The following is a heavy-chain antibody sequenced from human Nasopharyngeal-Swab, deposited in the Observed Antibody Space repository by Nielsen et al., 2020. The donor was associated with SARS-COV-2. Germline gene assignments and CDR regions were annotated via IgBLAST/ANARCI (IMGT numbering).Heavy chain of an antibody. CDR1: GGSISSGGYY. Sequence: SETLSLTCTVSGGSISSGGYYWSWIRQHPGKGLEWIGYIYYSGSTYYNPSLKSRVTISVDTSKNQFSLKLSSVTAADTAVYYCAGVYRSSSPDNWYFDLWGRGTLVTVSS. V-gene: IGHV4-31*03. D-gene: IGHD6-6*01. CDR2: IYYSGST. J-gene: IGHJ2*01. CDR3: AGVYRSSSPDNWYFDL.